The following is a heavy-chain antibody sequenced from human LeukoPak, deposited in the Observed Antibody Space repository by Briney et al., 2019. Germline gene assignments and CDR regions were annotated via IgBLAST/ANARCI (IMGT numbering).Heavy chain of an antibody. J-gene: IGHJ4*02. CDR3: GRQGYTASYYFVDY. D-gene: IGHD1-26*01. CDR1: TGSISSYF. Sequence: SETLSLTCTVSTGSISSYFWGWVRQPAGKGLEWIGRIYTTGMTHYNPSLKSRLTMSMDTSKNQFSLTLRSVTAADTAVYYCGRQGYTASYYFVDYWSQGTLVAVS. CDR2: IYTTGMT. V-gene: IGHV4-4*07.